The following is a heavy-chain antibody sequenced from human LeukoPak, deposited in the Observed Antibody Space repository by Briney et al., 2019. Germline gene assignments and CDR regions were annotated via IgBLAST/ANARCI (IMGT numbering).Heavy chain of an antibody. CDR2: INRDGSEK. Sequence: PGGSLRLSCVVSGFTLSSRWMMWVRQAPGEGLEWMTNINRDGSEKNYVDSVKGRFTISRDNAKNSLYLQMNSLRAEDTAVYYCARGVAYCGGDCYRAFDIWGQGTMVTVSS. CDR1: GFTLSSRW. J-gene: IGHJ3*02. CDR3: ARGVAYCGGDCYRAFDI. D-gene: IGHD2-21*02. V-gene: IGHV3-7*03.